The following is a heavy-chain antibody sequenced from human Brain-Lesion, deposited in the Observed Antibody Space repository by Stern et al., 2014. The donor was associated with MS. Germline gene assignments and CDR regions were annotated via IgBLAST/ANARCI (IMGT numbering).Heavy chain of an antibody. V-gene: IGHV1-24*01. Sequence: QVQLLQSGAEVKKPGASVKVSCKVCGYTLTELSMHWVRQAPRKGLEWMGGFDPEDGETIYAQKFQGRVTMTEDTSTDTAYMELSSLRSEDTAVYYCATLSPGAGGNYYRHFDYWGQGTLVTVSS. CDR1: GYTLTELS. CDR3: ATLSPGAGGNYYRHFDY. J-gene: IGHJ4*02. D-gene: IGHD1-26*01. CDR2: FDPEDGET.